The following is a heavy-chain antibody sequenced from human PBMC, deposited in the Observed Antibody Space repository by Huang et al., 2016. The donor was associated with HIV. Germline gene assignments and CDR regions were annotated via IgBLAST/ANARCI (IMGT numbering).Heavy chain of an antibody. Sequence: QVQLVESGGGVVQPGRSLRLSCAASGFTFRSYAMHWVRQGPGKGVEWVAVISYEGSNKYYADSVKGRINISRDKSKNTLYLQMNSLRTEDTAVYYCAREPWLGRGEPYYYYYMDVWGKGTTVTVSS. J-gene: IGHJ6*03. V-gene: IGHV3-30-3*01. CDR2: ISYEGSNK. CDR1: GFTFRSYA. D-gene: IGHD6-19*01. CDR3: AREPWLGRGEPYYYYYMDV.